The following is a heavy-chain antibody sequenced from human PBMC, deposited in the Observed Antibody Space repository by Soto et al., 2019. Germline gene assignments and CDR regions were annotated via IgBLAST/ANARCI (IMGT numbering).Heavy chain of an antibody. V-gene: IGHV4-39*01. CDR1: GGSISSSSYY. J-gene: IGHJ6*02. CDR3: ARQRYDFWSGRTYYYYYGMDV. D-gene: IGHD3-3*01. CDR2: IYYSGST. Sequence: PSETLSLTCTVSGGSISSSSYYWGWIRQPPGKGLEWIGSIYYSGSTYYNPYLKSQVTISVDTSKNQFSLKLSSVTAADTAVYYCARQRYDFWSGRTYYYYYGMDVWGQGTTVTVSS.